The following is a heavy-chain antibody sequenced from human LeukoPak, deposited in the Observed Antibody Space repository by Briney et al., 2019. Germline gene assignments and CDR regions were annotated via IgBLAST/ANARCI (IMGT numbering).Heavy chain of an antibody. CDR1: GGSISSSSYS. CDR3: ARQRYDFWSGYYLSRETYYFDY. CDR2: IYYSGST. Sequence: SETLSLTCTVSGGSISSSSYSWGWIRQPAGKGPEWIGSIYYSGSTYYNPSLKSRVTISVDTSKNQFSLKLSSVTAADTAVYYCARQRYDFWSGYYLSRETYYFDYWGQGTLVTVSS. V-gene: IGHV4-39*01. D-gene: IGHD3-3*01. J-gene: IGHJ4*02.